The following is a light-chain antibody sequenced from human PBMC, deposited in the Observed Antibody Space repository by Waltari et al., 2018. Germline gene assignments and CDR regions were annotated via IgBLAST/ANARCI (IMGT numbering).Light chain of an antibody. V-gene: IGKV1-5*03. J-gene: IGKJ2*01. CDR2: KAS. Sequence: DIQLTQTPSTLAASVGDRVPITCRASQSISTWLAWYQHKPGKAPKVLIYKASTLESGVPSRFSASGSATEFTLTISSLQTEDFATYYCQQYDSYPPTFGQGTTLEIK. CDR3: QQYDSYPPT. CDR1: QSISTW.